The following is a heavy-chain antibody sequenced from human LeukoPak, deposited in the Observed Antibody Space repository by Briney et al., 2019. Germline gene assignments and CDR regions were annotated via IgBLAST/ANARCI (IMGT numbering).Heavy chain of an antibody. J-gene: IGHJ6*03. Sequence: SETLSLTCAVYGGTFSGYYWSWIRQPPAKGLEWIGEINHSGSTNYNPSLKSRVTISVDTSKNQFSLKLSSVTAADTAVYYCARLFSFGVITNYYYYYYMDVWGKGTTVTVSS. D-gene: IGHD3-22*01. CDR2: INHSGST. V-gene: IGHV4-34*01. CDR3: ARLFSFGVITNYYYYYYMDV. CDR1: GGTFSGYY.